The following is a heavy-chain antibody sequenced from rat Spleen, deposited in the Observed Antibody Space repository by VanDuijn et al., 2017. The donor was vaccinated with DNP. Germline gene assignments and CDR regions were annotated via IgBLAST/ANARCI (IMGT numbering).Heavy chain of an antibody. D-gene: IGHD1-6*01. CDR1: GFSLTNYG. CDR2: IWGDGNT. Sequence: VSGFSLTNYGVIWVRQSPGKGLEWMGGIWGDGNTAYNSSLKSRLSISRDTSKNQVFLKMNSLQTDDTGTYYCARGDFMYTTDYYPFDYWGQGVMVTVSS. J-gene: IGHJ2*01. CDR3: ARGDFMYTTDYYPFDY. V-gene: IGHV2S75*01.